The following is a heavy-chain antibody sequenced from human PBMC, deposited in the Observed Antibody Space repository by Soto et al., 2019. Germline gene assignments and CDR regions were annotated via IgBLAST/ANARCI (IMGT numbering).Heavy chain of an antibody. CDR3: VRVVTIPDYPDN. CDR2: IVPTVDTS. CDR1: GATFSSYA. J-gene: IGHJ4*02. V-gene: IGHV1-69*14. D-gene: IGHD1-1*01. Sequence: QVQLVQSGAEVRQPASSVKVSCKTSGATFSSYAITWVRQAPGQGLEWMGGIVPTVDTSTYAQKFQGRVTITADKFTNTVYMELSILRSDDTAVYYCVRVVTIPDYPDNWGQGTLVPVSS.